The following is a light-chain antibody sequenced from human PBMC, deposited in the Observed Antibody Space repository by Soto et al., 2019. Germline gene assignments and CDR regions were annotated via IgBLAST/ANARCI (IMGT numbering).Light chain of an antibody. CDR3: QHYNNWPGK. Sequence: EILMTQSPATLSVSPVEIATLSFSSSHSVSSNLACYQQTPGQAPRLLIYGASTRATGIPARFSGSGSGTEFTLTISSLQPEDFAVYYCQHYNNWPGKCGQGTKGDIK. CDR1: HSVSSN. V-gene: IGKV3-15*01. J-gene: IGKJ1*01. CDR2: GAS.